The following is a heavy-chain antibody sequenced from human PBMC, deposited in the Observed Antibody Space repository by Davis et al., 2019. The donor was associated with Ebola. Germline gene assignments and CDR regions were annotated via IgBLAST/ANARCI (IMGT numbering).Heavy chain of an antibody. D-gene: IGHD6-13*01. CDR2: ITPSGGTT. CDR3: ARDLGGIAPFNWFDP. J-gene: IGHJ5*02. Sequence: AASVKVSCKASGYTFATYYIHWLREAPAQGLEWMGIITPSGGTTNYAQKFWGRVTWTRDTSTSTAYMELSSLRSEDTAVYYCARDLGGIAPFNWFDPWGQGTLVTVSS. CDR1: GYTFATYY. V-gene: IGHV1-46*01.